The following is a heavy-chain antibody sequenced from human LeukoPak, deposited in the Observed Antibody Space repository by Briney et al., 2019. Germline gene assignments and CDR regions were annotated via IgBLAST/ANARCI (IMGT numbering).Heavy chain of an antibody. Sequence: SESLSLTCTVSGGSISSYYWSWIRQPPGKGLEWIGYIYYSGSTNYNPSLKSRVTISVDTSKNQFSLKLSSVTAADTAVYYCARDGYYYGSGSYSPFDYWDQGTLVTVSS. D-gene: IGHD3-10*01. CDR3: ARDGYYYGSGSYSPFDY. CDR1: GGSISSYY. J-gene: IGHJ4*02. CDR2: IYYSGST. V-gene: IGHV4-59*01.